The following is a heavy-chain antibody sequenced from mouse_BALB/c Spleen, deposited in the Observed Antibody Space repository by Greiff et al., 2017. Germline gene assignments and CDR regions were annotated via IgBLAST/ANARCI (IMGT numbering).Heavy chain of an antibody. CDR2: ISSGSSTI. Sequence: EVKLVESGGGLVQPGGSRKLSCAASGFTFSSFGMHWVRQAPEKGLEWVAYISSGSSTIYYADTVKGRFTISRDNPKNTLFLQMTSLRSEDTAMYYCARGKWSSYAMDYWGQGTSVTVSS. J-gene: IGHJ4*01. CDR3: ARGKWSSYAMDY. D-gene: IGHD1-1*02. V-gene: IGHV5-17*02. CDR1: GFTFSSFG.